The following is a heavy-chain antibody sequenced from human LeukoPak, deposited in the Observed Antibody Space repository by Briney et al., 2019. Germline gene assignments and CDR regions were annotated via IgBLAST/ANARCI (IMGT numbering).Heavy chain of an antibody. CDR2: IHYSGST. D-gene: IGHD3-22*01. CDR1: GGSMSSYY. V-gene: IGHV4-59*08. Sequence: SETLSLTCTVSGGSMSSYYWSWIRQPPGKGLEWIGYIHYSGSTNYNPSLKSRVTISVDTSKNQFSLKLSSVTAADTAVYYCATQGYFDSSGYYYFAVDYWGQGTLVTVSS. J-gene: IGHJ4*02. CDR3: ATQGYFDSSGYYYFAVDY.